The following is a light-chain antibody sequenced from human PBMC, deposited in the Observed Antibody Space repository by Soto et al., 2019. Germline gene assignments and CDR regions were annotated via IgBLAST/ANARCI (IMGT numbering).Light chain of an antibody. V-gene: IGLV2-14*01. J-gene: IGLJ1*01. CDR2: EVT. CDR3: SSYTDSDTFYV. Sequence: QSALTQPASVSGSPGQSITISCNGTSSDVGGHDYISWYQQYPGKAPRLTICEVTNRPSGVSSRFSGSKSGNTASLTISGLQAEDEADYYCSSYTDSDTFYVFGSGTKLTVL. CDR1: SSDVGGHDY.